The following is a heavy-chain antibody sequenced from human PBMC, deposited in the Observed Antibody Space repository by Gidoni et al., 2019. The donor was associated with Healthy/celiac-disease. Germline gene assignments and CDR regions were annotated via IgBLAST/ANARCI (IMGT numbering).Heavy chain of an antibody. CDR3: ARTALHGLGELSNFDY. CDR2: IYYSGST. D-gene: IGHD3-16*02. J-gene: IGHJ4*02. Sequence: WIRQHPGKGLEWIGYIYYSGSTYYNPSLKSRVTISVDTSKNQFSLKLSSVTAADTAVYYCARTALHGLGELSNFDYWGQGTLVTVSS. V-gene: IGHV4-31*02.